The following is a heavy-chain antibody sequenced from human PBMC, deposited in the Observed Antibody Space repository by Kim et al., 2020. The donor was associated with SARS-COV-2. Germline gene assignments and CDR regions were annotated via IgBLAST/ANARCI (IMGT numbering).Heavy chain of an antibody. CDR1: GFTFSSYG. CDR3: AKDYDFWSGQPFKKYYG. V-gene: IGHV3-30*18. D-gene: IGHD3-3*01. J-gene: IGHJ6*01. CDR2: ISYDGSNK. Sequence: GGSLRLSCAASGFTFSSYGMHWVRQAPGKGLEWVAVISYDGSNKYYADSVKGRFTISRDNSKNTLYLQMNSLRAEDTAVYYCAKDYDFWSGQPFKKYYG.